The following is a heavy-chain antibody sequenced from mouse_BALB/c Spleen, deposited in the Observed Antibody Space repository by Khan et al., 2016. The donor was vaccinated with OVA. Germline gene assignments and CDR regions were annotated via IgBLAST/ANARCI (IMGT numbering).Heavy chain of an antibody. D-gene: IGHD2-3*01. CDR1: GFSLTSYG. Sequence: VQLQESGPGLVAPSQSLSITCTVSGFSLTSYGVHWVRQPPGKGLEWLGVIWAGGSTNYNSALMSRLSIIKDNSMSQVFLKMNSLQTDDTALYYCSRGDGYNEDAIDYWGQGSAGTVSS. CDR3: SRGDGYNEDAIDY. V-gene: IGHV2-9*02. CDR2: IWAGGST. J-gene: IGHJ4*01.